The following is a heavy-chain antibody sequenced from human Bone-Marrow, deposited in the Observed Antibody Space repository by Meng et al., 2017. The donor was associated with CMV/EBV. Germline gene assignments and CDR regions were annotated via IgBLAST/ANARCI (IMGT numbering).Heavy chain of an antibody. J-gene: IGHJ4*02. Sequence: QVGVHESGPGVVRPLETRSLSCSGSGGSISRSSFYWGCIRQPPGKGLEWIGRMYYSGSTYYNPSLKSRVNISVDTSKNQFSLKLSSVTAEDTAVYYCATLSGYSYVDYWGQGTLVTVSS. CDR3: ATLSGYSYVDY. CDR2: MYYSGST. CDR1: GGSISRSSFY. V-gene: IGHV4-39*07. D-gene: IGHD5-18*01.